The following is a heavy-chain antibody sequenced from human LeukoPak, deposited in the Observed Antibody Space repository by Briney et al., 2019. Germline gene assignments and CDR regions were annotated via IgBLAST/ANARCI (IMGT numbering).Heavy chain of an antibody. V-gene: IGHV4-38-2*02. CDR2: IYHSGST. Sequence: PSETLSLTCTVSGYSISSGYSWGWIRQPPGKGLEWIASIYHSGSTYSNPSLKSRVTISVDTSKSQFSLKLSSVTAADTAVYYCARDPNSLPFDYWGQGTLVTVSS. J-gene: IGHJ4*02. D-gene: IGHD1-1*01. CDR3: ARDPNSLPFDY. CDR1: GYSISSGYS.